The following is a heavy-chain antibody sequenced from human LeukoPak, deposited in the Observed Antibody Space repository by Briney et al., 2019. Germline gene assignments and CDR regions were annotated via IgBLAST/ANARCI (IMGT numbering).Heavy chain of an antibody. J-gene: IGHJ4*02. CDR3: VVDLSGSADY. V-gene: IGHV3-74*01. CDR1: GFTVSSNY. D-gene: IGHD3-10*01. Sequence: PGGSLRLSCVASGFTVSSNYMTWVRQAPGEGLVWVSRTNEHGTIINYADSVKGRFTISRDNAKNTLYLQMNSLRTEDSALYYCVVDLSGSADYWGQGTLVTVSS. CDR2: TNEHGTII.